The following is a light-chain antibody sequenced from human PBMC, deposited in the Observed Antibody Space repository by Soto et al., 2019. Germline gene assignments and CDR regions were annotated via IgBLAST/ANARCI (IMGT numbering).Light chain of an antibody. J-gene: IGLJ1*01. CDR3: VAWDDSLSGYV. CDR1: SSNIGRDY. CDR2: RGN. Sequence: QSVLTQPPSVSGTPGQRVNISCSGSSSNIGRDYVYWYQQFPGTAPKLLIYRGNQRPSGVPDRFSGSKSGTSASLAISGLRSDDESDYYCVAWDDSLSGYVFGTGTRSPS. V-gene: IGLV1-47*01.